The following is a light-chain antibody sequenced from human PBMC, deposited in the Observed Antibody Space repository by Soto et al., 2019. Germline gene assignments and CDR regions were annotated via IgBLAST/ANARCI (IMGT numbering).Light chain of an antibody. Sequence: EFVLTQSPGTLSLSPGESATLSCRASQSVRNNYLVWYQQKPGQAPRFLMYATSNRATGIPDRFSGGGSGTDFTLTISRLEPEDFAVYYCQQFGRYPLTFAGGTKVDIK. CDR3: QQFGRYPLT. V-gene: IGKV3-20*01. J-gene: IGKJ4*01. CDR2: ATS. CDR1: QSVRNNY.